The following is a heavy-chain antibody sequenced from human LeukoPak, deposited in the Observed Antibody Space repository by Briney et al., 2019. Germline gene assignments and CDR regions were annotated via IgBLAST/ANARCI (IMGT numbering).Heavy chain of an antibody. CDR1: GGSISSYY. J-gene: IGHJ4*02. CDR2: IYYSGST. V-gene: IGHV4-59*01. D-gene: IGHD6-6*01. CDR3: ARAHSSSFEFDY. Sequence: SETLSLTCTVSGGSISSYYWSWIRQPPGKGLEWIGYIYYSGSTNYNPSLKNRVTISVDTSKNQFSLKLSSVTAADTAVYYCARAHSSSFEFDYWGQGTLVTVSS.